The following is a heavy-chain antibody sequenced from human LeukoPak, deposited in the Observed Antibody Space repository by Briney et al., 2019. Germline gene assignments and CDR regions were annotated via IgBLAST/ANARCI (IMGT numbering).Heavy chain of an antibody. CDR1: GGSFSGYY. CDR3: ARAQHDYGDYVDY. Sequence: SETLSLTCAVYGGSFSGYYWSWIRQPPGKGLEWIGEINHSGSTNYNPSLKSRVTISVDTSKNQFSLKLSPVTAADTAVYYCARAQHDYGDYVDYWGQGTLVTVSS. CDR2: INHSGST. D-gene: IGHD4-17*01. V-gene: IGHV4-34*01. J-gene: IGHJ4*02.